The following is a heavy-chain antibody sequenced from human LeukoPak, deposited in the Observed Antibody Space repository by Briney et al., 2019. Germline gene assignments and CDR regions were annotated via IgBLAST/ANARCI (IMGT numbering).Heavy chain of an antibody. CDR2: SRNKAQKYIT. CDR3: ARWNSGSCSN. Sequence: GGSLRLSCAASGFTFSDHYMDWVRQAPGKGLEWVGRSRNKAQKYITEYVASVKAIFTISRYDSKNSLYLQMNSLKTEDTAVYYCARWNSGSCSNWGQGTLVTVSS. D-gene: IGHD1-26*01. CDR1: GFTFSDHY. J-gene: IGHJ4*02. V-gene: IGHV3-72*01.